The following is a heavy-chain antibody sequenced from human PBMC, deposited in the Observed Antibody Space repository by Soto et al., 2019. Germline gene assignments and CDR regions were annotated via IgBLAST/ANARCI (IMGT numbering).Heavy chain of an antibody. V-gene: IGHV1-69*01. CDR2: FLPVFDSP. D-gene: IGHD5-12*01. CDR3: ATLSGCRSGQGGEYDFDY. Sequence: QVQLVQSGAEVRKPGSSVKVSCKASGGTFSSYVISWVRQAPGQGLEWMGGFLPVFDSPNYAQKFQGRVTITADGSTSTAYMELHSLRSDNTAMYYCATLSGCRSGQGGEYDFDYWGQGTLVTVSS. J-gene: IGHJ4*02. CDR1: GGTFSSYV.